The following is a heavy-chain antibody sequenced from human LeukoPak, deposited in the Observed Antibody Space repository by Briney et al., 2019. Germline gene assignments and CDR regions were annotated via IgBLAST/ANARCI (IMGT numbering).Heavy chain of an antibody. V-gene: IGHV3-53*01. Sequence: GGSLRLSCVVSGFTVSSKYMSWVHQAPGKGLEWVSIIYSGGSTYYADSVRGRFTISRDNSKNTLYLQMNSLRAEDTAMYYCATTYYDSSGYFDWYFDLWGRGTLVTVSS. CDR1: GFTVSSKY. J-gene: IGHJ2*01. CDR3: ATTYYDSSGYFDWYFDL. D-gene: IGHD3-22*01. CDR2: IYSGGST.